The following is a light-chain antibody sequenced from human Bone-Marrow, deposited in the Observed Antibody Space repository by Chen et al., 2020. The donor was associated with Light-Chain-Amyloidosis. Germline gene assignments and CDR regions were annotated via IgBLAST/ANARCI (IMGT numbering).Light chain of an antibody. Sequence: SYVLTQPSSVSVAPGQTATIAWGGNNIGSTSVHWYQQTPGQAPLLVVYDDSDRPSGIPERLSGSNSGNTATLTSSRVEAGDEADYYCQVWERSSDRPVFGGGTKLTVL. CDR3: QVWERSSDRPV. V-gene: IGLV3-21*02. CDR1: NIGSTS. CDR2: DDS. J-gene: IGLJ3*02.